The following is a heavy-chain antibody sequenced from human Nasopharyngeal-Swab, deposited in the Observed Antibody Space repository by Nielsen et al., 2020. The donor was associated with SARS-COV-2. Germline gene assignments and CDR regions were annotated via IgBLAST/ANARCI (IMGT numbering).Heavy chain of an antibody. Sequence: GESLKISCAASGFTFSDYYMSWIRQAPGKGLEWVSYISSSGSTIYYADSVKGRFTISRDNAKNSLYLQMNSLRAEDTAVYYCARDRAIFGVETVGYWGQGTLVTVSS. V-gene: IGHV3-11*01. CDR1: GFTFSDYY. J-gene: IGHJ4*02. CDR3: ARDRAIFGVETVGY. D-gene: IGHD3-3*01. CDR2: ISSSGSTI.